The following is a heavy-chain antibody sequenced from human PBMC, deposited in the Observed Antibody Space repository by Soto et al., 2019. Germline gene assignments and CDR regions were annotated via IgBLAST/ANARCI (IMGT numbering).Heavy chain of an antibody. V-gene: IGHV3-48*02. Sequence: GGSLRLSCAASGFTFSSYSMNWVRQAPGKGLEWVSYISSSSSTIYYADSVKGRFTISRDNAKNSLYLQMNSLRDEYTAVYYCARDYYDSSGSYYFDYWGQGTLVTVSS. CDR2: ISSSSSTI. D-gene: IGHD3-22*01. CDR3: ARDYYDSSGSYYFDY. J-gene: IGHJ4*02. CDR1: GFTFSSYS.